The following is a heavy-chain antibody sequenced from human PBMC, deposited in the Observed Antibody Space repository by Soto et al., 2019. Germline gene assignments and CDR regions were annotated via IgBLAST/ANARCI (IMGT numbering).Heavy chain of an antibody. Sequence: GASVPVSCKASGFKFGRSAVQWVRQARGQRVEWMGWIVVGSGNTKLAQKFQERANITREMATNTAYMELGSLRSDDPAGYFCAADRGGTTSIFDSWGQGPLVTV. J-gene: IGHJ4*02. D-gene: IGHD4-17*01. CDR3: AADRGGTTSIFDS. CDR2: IVVGSGNT. CDR1: GFKFGRSA. V-gene: IGHV1-58*01.